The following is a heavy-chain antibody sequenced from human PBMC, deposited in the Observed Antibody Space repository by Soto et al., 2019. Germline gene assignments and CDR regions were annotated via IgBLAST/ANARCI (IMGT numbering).Heavy chain of an antibody. Sequence: GGSLRLSCAASGFTFRSFTMNWVRQAPGKGLEWVSTISSNSAYIYYTDALRGRFTISRDNAKNSLHLQMNSLRAEDTAVYYCTRDESRDSSARGWFDPWGPGTLVTVSX. D-gene: IGHD6-13*01. CDR1: GFTFRSFT. J-gene: IGHJ5*02. V-gene: IGHV3-21*01. CDR3: TRDESRDSSARGWFDP. CDR2: ISSNSAYI.